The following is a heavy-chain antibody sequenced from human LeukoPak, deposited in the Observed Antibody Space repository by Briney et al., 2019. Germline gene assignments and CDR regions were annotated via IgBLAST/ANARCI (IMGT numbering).Heavy chain of an antibody. Sequence: GGSLRLSCAASGFTFSSYAMHWVRQAPGKGLEWVSVIHAGGTTFYADSVKGRFTISRDNSKNTLYLQMNSLRADDTAVYYCAREVRGDYFDFWGQGTLVTVSS. J-gene: IGHJ4*02. CDR3: AREVRGDYFDF. CDR2: IHAGGTT. D-gene: IGHD3-16*01. CDR1: GFTFSSYA. V-gene: IGHV3-53*01.